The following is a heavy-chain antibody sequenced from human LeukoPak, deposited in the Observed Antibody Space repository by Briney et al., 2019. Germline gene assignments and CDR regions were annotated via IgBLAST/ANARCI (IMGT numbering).Heavy chain of an antibody. V-gene: IGHV4-31*03. CDR3: ASLLYCSGGSCYGDYFDY. CDR1: GGSFSGYY. Sequence: SETLSLTCTVYGGSFSGYYWSWIRQHPGKGLEWIGYIYYSGSTYYNPSLKSRVTISADTSKNQFSLKLSSVTAADTAVYYCASLLYCSGGSCYGDYFDYWGQGTLVTVSS. D-gene: IGHD2-15*01. J-gene: IGHJ4*02. CDR2: IYYSGST.